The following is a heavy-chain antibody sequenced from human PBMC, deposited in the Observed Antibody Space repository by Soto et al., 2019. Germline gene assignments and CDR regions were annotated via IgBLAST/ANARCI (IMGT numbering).Heavy chain of an antibody. J-gene: IGHJ4*02. CDR3: MKGDTQWIDY. V-gene: IGHV3-74*01. Sequence: EVQLLESGGGLVQPGGSLRLSCAASGFTFSRYWMQWVRQAPGKGLVWVSRINSDGSITTYADSVKGRFTISRDNAKNTLYLQMNILGAEDTAVYNCMKGDTQWIDYWGQGTLVTLSS. D-gene: IGHD1-26*01. CDR2: INSDGSIT. CDR1: GFTFSRYW.